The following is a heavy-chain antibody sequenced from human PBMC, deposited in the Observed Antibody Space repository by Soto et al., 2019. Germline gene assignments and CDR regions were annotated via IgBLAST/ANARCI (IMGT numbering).Heavy chain of an antibody. J-gene: IGHJ3*02. Sequence: XVSLRLSFAASGFTLSRNYMSWVRQAPGKGLEWVSVIYSGGSTYYADSVKGRFTISRDNSKNTLYLQMNSLRAEDTDVYYCERGSLVVGAFDIWGQGTMVTV. CDR1: GFTLSRNY. CDR3: ERGSLVVGAFDI. D-gene: IGHD2-2*01. CDR2: IYSGGST. V-gene: IGHV3-53*01.